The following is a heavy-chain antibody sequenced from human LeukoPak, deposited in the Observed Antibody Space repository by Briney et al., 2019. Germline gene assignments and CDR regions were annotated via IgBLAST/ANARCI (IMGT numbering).Heavy chain of an antibody. D-gene: IGHD6-13*01. CDR2: TNQDGGEK. Sequence: GGSLRLSCAASGFTFRNYWMTWVRQALGKGLEWVANTNQDGGEKYYVDSVKGRFTISRDNAENSLYLQMNSLRAEDTAVYYCARGGAQQLEYWGQGTLVTVSS. CDR3: ARGGAQQLEY. V-gene: IGHV3-7*04. CDR1: GFTFRNYW. J-gene: IGHJ4*02.